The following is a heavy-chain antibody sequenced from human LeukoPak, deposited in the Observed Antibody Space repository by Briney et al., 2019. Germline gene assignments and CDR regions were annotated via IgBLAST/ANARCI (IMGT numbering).Heavy chain of an antibody. J-gene: IGHJ4*02. D-gene: IGHD5-24*01. CDR2: INEGSNNI. Sequence: GGSLRLSCAASGFTFRRYSMNWIRQAPGKGLEWISYINEGSNNIFYADSVKGRFTISRDNAKNSLHLHMNSLRVDDTAVYYCARDDLTNGYNGNFWGQGTLVTVSS. CDR3: ARDDLTNGYNGNF. V-gene: IGHV3-48*01. CDR1: GFTFRRYS.